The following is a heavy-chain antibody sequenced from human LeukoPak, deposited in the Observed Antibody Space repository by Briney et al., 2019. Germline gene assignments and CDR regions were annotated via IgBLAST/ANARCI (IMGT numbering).Heavy chain of an antibody. CDR1: GYTFTGYY. J-gene: IGHJ4*02. CDR3: ARDPAFPTYYYDSSGYSNYGGY. V-gene: IGHV1-2*02. Sequence: GASVKVSCKASGYTFTGYYMHWVRQAPGQGLEWMGWINPNSGGTNYAQKFQGRVTMTRDTSISTAYMELSRLRSGDTAVYYCARDPAFPTYYYDSSGYSNYGGYWGQGTLVTVSS. D-gene: IGHD3-22*01. CDR2: INPNSGGT.